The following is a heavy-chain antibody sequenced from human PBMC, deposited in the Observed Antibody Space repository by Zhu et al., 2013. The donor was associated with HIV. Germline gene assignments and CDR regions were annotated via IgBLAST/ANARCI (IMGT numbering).Heavy chain of an antibody. V-gene: IGHV1-2*02. D-gene: IGHD3-22*01. CDR3: ARDEFDHFDAFAYYCDAFDV. CDR1: GYTFIGYY. Sequence: QVQLVQSGAEVKKPGASVKVSCKASGYTFIGYYIHWVRQAPGQGLEWMGWVSPYNGKAVYAKRFQARITMTTDTSTTTASMELSGLTSDDTAVYYCARDEFDHFDAFAYYCDAFDVWGQGTVVTVSS. J-gene: IGHJ3*01. CDR2: VSPYNGKA.